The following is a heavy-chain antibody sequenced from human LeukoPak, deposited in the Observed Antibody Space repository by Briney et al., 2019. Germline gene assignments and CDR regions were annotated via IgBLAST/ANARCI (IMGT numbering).Heavy chain of an antibody. V-gene: IGHV3-48*03. CDR3: ARDTRRYFDWLKTYYYYGMDV. D-gene: IGHD3-9*01. Sequence: GGSLRLSCAASGFTFSSYEMNWVRQAPGKGLEWVSYISSSGSTIYYADSVKGRFTISRDNAKNSLYLQMNSLRAEDTAVYYCARDTRRYFDWLKTYYYYGMDVWGKGTTVTVSS. CDR1: GFTFSSYE. CDR2: ISSSGSTI. J-gene: IGHJ6*04.